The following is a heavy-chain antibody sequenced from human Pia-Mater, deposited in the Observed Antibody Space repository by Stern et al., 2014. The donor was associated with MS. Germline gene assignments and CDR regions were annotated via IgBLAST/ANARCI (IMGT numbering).Heavy chain of an antibody. J-gene: IGHJ5*02. CDR3: AKDRQYLTYFFDH. Sequence: VQLLESGGGVVQPGRPLRLSCVASGFTFGSCAMHWVRQAPGTGLAWVAGVSYDRSNKYYADSVKGRFTISRDNYQNTLYMQMSSLRPEDTAVYYCAKDRQYLTYFFDHWGQGSLVTVSS. V-gene: IGHV3-30*18. D-gene: IGHD2/OR15-2a*01. CDR2: VSYDRSNK. CDR1: GFTFGSCA.